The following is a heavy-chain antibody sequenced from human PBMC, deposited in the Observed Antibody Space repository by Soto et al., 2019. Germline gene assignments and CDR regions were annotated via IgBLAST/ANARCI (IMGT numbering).Heavy chain of an antibody. CDR3: ARDSGAKLSSS. V-gene: IGHV1-69*13. CDR1: GGTFSSYR. D-gene: IGHD6-13*01. CDR2: IVPIYRTA. Sequence: GASVKVSCKASGGTFSSYRFNWVRQARGQGLEWLGGIVPIYRTADYARKFQGRVTITADESTRTVYMELSSLKSQDTALYYCARDSGAKLSSSWGQGTLVTVSS. J-gene: IGHJ4*02.